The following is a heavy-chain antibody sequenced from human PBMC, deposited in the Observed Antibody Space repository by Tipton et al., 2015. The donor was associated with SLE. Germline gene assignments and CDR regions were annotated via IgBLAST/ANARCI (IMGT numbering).Heavy chain of an antibody. D-gene: IGHD2-2*01. CDR3: VVCSPSSCSYFDY. Sequence: TLSLTCTVSGGSINTSYWAWVRQPAGKGLEWIGRIYTGGNTKYNPSLASRVSLSVDTSRGQFFLEVRSVTAADTAVYYCVVCSPSSCSYFDYWGQGRLVTVSS. CDR2: IYTGGNT. J-gene: IGHJ4*02. CDR1: GGSINTSY. V-gene: IGHV4-4*07.